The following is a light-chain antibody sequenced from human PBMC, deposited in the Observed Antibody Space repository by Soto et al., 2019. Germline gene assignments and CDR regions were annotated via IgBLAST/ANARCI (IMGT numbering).Light chain of an antibody. CDR1: KNDIGVYDF. CDR3: KSYAGNNTDV. Sequence: QPVLTQPPSESGSPGQSVTISCTGTKNDIGVYDFVSWYQHHPGKAPRLIIYEVVQRPSGVPDRFSGSKSGNTASLTVSGLQAADEADYFCKSYAGNNTDVFPRGTK. J-gene: IGLJ1*01. CDR2: EVV. V-gene: IGLV2-8*01.